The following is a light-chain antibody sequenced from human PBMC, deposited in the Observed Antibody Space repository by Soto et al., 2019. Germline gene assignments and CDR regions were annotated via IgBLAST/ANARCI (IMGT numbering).Light chain of an antibody. CDR1: QFLVHSDGYNY. CDR2: VGS. V-gene: IGKV2-28*01. CDR3: LHPIHRLFS. Sequence: ISCTASQFLVHSDGYNYLDWYLQKPGQSPQLLIYVGSNRASGVPDRFSGIGSGTEYTLKISSLETPDDAVYYSLHPIHRLFSVGQGTRLEIK. J-gene: IGKJ5*01.